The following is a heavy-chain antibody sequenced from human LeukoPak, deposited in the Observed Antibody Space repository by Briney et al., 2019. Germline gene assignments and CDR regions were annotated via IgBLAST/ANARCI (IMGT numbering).Heavy chain of an antibody. CDR1: GFTFSSYS. V-gene: IGHV3-21*05. D-gene: IGHD1-26*01. Sequence: GGSLRLSCAASGFTFSSYSMNWVRQAPGKGLEWVSYISSSSTYIYTADTMKGRFTISRDNAKNSVYLQVNSLRVEDTAVYYCARDPLGVTIPMDVWGKGTTVTVSS. CDR2: ISSSSTYI. CDR3: ARDPLGVTIPMDV. J-gene: IGHJ6*03.